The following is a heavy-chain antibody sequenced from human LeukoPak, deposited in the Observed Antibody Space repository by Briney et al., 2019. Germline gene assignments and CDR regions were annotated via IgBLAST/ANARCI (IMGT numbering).Heavy chain of an antibody. J-gene: IGHJ3*02. Sequence: SETLSLTCTVSGGSISSGNYYWGWIRQPPGKGLEWIGSMYYSGSTYHNPSLKSRVTTSVDTSKNQFSLKLSSVTAADTAVYYCAKGYCSGGSCYSDDAFDIWGQGTMVTVSS. CDR3: AKGYCSGGSCYSDDAFDI. V-gene: IGHV4-39*07. D-gene: IGHD2-15*01. CDR2: MYYSGST. CDR1: GGSISSGNYY.